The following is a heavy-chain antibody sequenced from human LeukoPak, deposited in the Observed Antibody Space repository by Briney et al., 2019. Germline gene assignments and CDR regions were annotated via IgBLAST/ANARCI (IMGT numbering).Heavy chain of an antibody. J-gene: IGHJ5*02. Sequence: NPSETLSLTCAVYGGSFSGYYWSWIRQPPGKGLEWIGEINHSGSTNYNPSLKSRVTISVDTSKNQSSLKLSSVTAADTAVYYCARGKTWIQLWLGGDWFDPWGQGTLVTVSS. CDR1: GGSFSGYY. CDR3: ARGKTWIQLWLGGDWFDP. V-gene: IGHV4-34*01. CDR2: INHSGST. D-gene: IGHD5-18*01.